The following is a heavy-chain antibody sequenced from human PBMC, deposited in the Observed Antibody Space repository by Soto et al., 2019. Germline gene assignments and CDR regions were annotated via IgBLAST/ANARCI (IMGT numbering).Heavy chain of an antibody. CDR1: GLIFSNHW. J-gene: IGHJ1*01. D-gene: IGHD2-15*01. Sequence: EVQLMVSGGDLVQPGGSLRLSCAASGLIFSNHWMTWVRQAPGKGLEWVATIKEDGGAKYYYNSVEGRFTISRDNATSAMYLQMNGLRTEDTATYYCVNEYCSGCSCQGFFHNWGQGTLVTVSS. CDR2: IKEDGGAK. CDR3: VNEYCSGCSCQGFFHN. V-gene: IGHV3-7*05.